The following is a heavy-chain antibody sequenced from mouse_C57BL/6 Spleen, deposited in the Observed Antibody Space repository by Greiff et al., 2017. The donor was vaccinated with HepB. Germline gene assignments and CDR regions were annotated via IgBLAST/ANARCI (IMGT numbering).Heavy chain of an antibody. J-gene: IGHJ3*01. Sequence: VQLQQSGAELVRPGSSVKLSCKASGYTFTSYWMHWVKQRPIQGLEWIGNIDPSDSETHYNQKFKDKATLTVDKSYSTAYLQLSSLTSEDSAVYYWARAYYGYDGLAYWGQGTLVTVSA. CDR1: GYTFTSYW. CDR2: IDPSDSET. D-gene: IGHD2-9*01. CDR3: ARAYYGYDGLAY. V-gene: IGHV1-52*01.